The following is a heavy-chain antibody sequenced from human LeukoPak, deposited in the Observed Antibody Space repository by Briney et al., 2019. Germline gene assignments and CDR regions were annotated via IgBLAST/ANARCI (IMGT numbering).Heavy chain of an antibody. CDR1: GFTFSSYD. CDR2: IWSDGSNK. D-gene: IGHD6-19*01. J-gene: IGHJ4*02. V-gene: IGHV3-33*01. Sequence: GRSLRLSCAASGFTFSSYDMHWVRQAPGKGLEWVAVIWSDGSNKYYTDSVKGRFTISRDNSKNTLYLQMNSLRAEDTAVYYCARRSAVAGKGIDYWGQGTLVTVSS. CDR3: ARRSAVAGKGIDY.